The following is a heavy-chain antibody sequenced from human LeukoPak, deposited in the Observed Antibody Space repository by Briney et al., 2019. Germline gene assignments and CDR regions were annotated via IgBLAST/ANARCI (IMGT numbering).Heavy chain of an antibody. CDR2: ISGSGGTT. J-gene: IGHJ4*02. Sequence: PGGSLRLSCAVSGFTFNNYAMSWVRQAPGKGLQWVSDISGSGGTTYYADSVKGRFTISRDNSKNTLYLQMNSLRAEDTAVYFCAPRPSGYYYGYWGQGTLVTVSP. CDR3: APRPSGYYYGY. CDR1: GFTFNNYA. D-gene: IGHD3-22*01. V-gene: IGHV3-23*01.